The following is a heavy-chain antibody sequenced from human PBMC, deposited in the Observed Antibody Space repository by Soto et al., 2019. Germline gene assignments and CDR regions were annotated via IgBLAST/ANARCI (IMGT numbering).Heavy chain of an antibody. J-gene: IGHJ4*02. CDR2: IYHSGST. Sequence: PSETLSLTCAVSGYSISSGYYWGWIRQPPGEGLEWIGSIYHSGSTYYNPSLKSRVTISVDTSKNQFSLKLSSVTAADTAVYYCAREDGYSYGYRGYFDYWGQGTLVTVSS. CDR3: AREDGYSYGYRGYFDY. V-gene: IGHV4-38-2*02. D-gene: IGHD5-18*01. CDR1: GYSISSGYY.